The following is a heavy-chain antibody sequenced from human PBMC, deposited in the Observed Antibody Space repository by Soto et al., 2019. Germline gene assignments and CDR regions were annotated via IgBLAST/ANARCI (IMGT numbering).Heavy chain of an antibody. V-gene: IGHV3-74*03. CDR2: INSDGRNT. J-gene: IGHJ5*02. D-gene: IGHD4-4*01. CDR1: GFIFSSYW. Sequence: EVQVVESGGGLVQPGGSLRLSCAASGFIFSSYWMHWVRQVPGKGPVWVARINSDGRNTKYTDSVKGRFTISRDNAKNTLYLQMNSLRAEDTAVYYCARDDYSNYGPTPNWFDPWGQGTLVTVSS. CDR3: ARDDYSNYGPTPNWFDP.